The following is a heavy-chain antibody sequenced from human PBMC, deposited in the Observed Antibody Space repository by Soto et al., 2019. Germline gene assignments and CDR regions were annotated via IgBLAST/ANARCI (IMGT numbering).Heavy chain of an antibody. J-gene: IGHJ3*02. Sequence: QLHLVQSGAVVKKPGASVTVSCSASGYPVTAYYMHWVRQAPGRGLEWMGGINPATGAAKYTQTFQGRVTMTRDTSTSTVFMELSAPTSEDTAGFCCARGGGVGVAGSAAFDMWGQGTLVTVSS. CDR1: GYPVTAYY. CDR3: ARGGGVGVAGSAAFDM. CDR2: INPATGAA. D-gene: IGHD3-3*01. V-gene: IGHV1-2*02.